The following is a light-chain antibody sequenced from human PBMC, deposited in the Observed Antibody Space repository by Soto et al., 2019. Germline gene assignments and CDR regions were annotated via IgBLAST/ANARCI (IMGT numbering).Light chain of an antibody. V-gene: IGKV3-20*01. CDR3: QQYGSTQLT. Sequence: EIVLTQSPGTLSLSPGERATLSCRASQSVSSSYLAWYQQKPGQAPRLLIYGASSRATGIPDRFSGSGSGTDFTLTIRRLEPEDFALYYCQQYGSTQLTFGGGTKVEIK. J-gene: IGKJ4*01. CDR1: QSVSSSY. CDR2: GAS.